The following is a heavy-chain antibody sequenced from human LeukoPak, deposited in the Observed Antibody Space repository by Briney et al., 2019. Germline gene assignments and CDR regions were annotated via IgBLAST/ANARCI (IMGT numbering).Heavy chain of an antibody. Sequence: GGSLRLSCAASGFTFDDHGMSWVRQAPGKGLEWVSGIKWDGGRTGYADSVKGRFTISRDNAKNSVYLQMNSLRAEDTALYYCAKDARRTFGLSSGLYRGSYYFDYWGQGTLVTVSS. CDR3: AKDARRTFGLSSGLYRGSYYFDY. V-gene: IGHV3-20*04. J-gene: IGHJ4*02. D-gene: IGHD6-19*01. CDR1: GFTFDDHG. CDR2: IKWDGGRT.